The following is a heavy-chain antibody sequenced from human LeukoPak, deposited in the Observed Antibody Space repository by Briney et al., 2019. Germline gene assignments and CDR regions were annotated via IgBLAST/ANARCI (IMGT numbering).Heavy chain of an antibody. V-gene: IGHV1-24*01. CDR1: GYTLTELS. Sequence: ASVRVSCKVSGYTLTELSMHWVRQAPGKGLEWMGGFDPEDGETIYAQKFQGRVTMTEDTSTDTAYMELSSLRSEDTAVYYCAESPSIVGATEFDYWGQGTLVTVSS. CDR2: FDPEDGET. D-gene: IGHD1-26*01. CDR3: AESPSIVGATEFDY. J-gene: IGHJ4*02.